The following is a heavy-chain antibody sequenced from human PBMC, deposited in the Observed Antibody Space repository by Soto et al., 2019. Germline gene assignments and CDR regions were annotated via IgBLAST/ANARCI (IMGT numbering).Heavy chain of an antibody. V-gene: IGHV4-39*01. CDR1: GGSISSSSYY. J-gene: IGHJ6*02. Sequence: SETLSLTCTVSGGSISSSSYYWGWIRQPPGEGLEWIGSIYYSGSTYYNPSLKSRVTISVDTSKNQFSLKLSSVTAADTAVYYCAREITVIAAAGTVALYYYYYGMDVWGQGTTVNVSS. CDR2: IYYSGST. CDR3: AREITVIAAAGTVALYYYYYGMDV. D-gene: IGHD6-13*01.